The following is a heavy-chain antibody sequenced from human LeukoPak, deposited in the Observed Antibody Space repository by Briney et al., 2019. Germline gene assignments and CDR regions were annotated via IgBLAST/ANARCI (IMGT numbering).Heavy chain of an antibody. V-gene: IGHV3-23*01. CDR3: AKEMALGIAVAGFFDF. D-gene: IGHD6-19*01. CDR2: ISASGGSS. CDR1: GFTFSNYA. Sequence: GGSLRLSCAASGFTFSNYAINWGRQAPGKGLEGGSAISASGGSSYYADSVRDRFTISRDNSKNMLYLKMSSLRAEGTAVYYCAKEMALGIAVAGFFDFWGQGTLVTVSS. J-gene: IGHJ4*02.